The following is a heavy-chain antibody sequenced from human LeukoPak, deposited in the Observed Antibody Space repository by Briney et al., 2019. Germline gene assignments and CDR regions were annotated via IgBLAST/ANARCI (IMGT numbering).Heavy chain of an antibody. J-gene: IGHJ4*02. CDR1: GYTFTRYY. D-gene: IGHD4-17*01. CDR3: ARATDYGDYI. CDR2: INPSGGNT. Sequence: ASVKVSCKASGYTFTRYYMHWLRQAPGQGLEWMGIINPSGGNTGYAQKFQGRVTMTRDTSTTTVFMEVSSLRSEDTAVYYCARATDYGDYIWGQGTLVTVSS. V-gene: IGHV1-46*01.